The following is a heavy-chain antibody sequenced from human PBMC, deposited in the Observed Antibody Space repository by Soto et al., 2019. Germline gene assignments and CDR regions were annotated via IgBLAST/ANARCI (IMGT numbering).Heavy chain of an antibody. CDR1: GRSISTYY. CDR2: VHYSGTT. J-gene: IGHJ5*02. D-gene: IGHD3-3*01. V-gene: IGHV4-59*01. Sequence: SETLSLTCTVSGRSISTYYWTWIRQPPGKGLEWIGYVHYSGTTNYNPSLKSRVTMSVDTSKNQFSLKLRSVTAADTAVYYCARGKIIGPWGQG. CDR3: ARGKIIGP.